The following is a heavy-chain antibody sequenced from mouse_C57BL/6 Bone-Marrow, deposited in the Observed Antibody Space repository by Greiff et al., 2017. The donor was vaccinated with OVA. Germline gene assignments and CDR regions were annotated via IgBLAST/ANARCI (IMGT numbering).Heavy chain of an antibody. CDR3: ARVDSSGFDY. CDR1: GFTFSSYA. CDR2: LSDGGSYT. J-gene: IGHJ2*01. V-gene: IGHV5-4*01. D-gene: IGHD3-2*02. Sequence: EVQLVESGGGLVKPGGSLKLSCAASGFTFSSYAMSWVRQTPEKRLEWVATLSDGGSYTYYPDNVKGRFTISRDNAKNNLYLQMSHLKSEDTAMYYCARVDSSGFDYWGQGTTLTVSS.